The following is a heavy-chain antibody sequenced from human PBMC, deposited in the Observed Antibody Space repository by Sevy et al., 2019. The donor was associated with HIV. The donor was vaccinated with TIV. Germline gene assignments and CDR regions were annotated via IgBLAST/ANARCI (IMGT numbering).Heavy chain of an antibody. CDR1: GFTFSSYS. J-gene: IGHJ6*02. Sequence: GGSLRLSCAASGFTFSSYSMNWVRQAPGKGLEWVSYISSSSSTIYYADSVKGRCTISRDKAKNSLYLQMNSLRAEDTAVYYCARAPFRDIVVVPAARRYYYYGMDVWGQGTTVTVSS. D-gene: IGHD2-2*01. CDR2: ISSSSSTI. V-gene: IGHV3-48*01. CDR3: ARAPFRDIVVVPAARRYYYYGMDV.